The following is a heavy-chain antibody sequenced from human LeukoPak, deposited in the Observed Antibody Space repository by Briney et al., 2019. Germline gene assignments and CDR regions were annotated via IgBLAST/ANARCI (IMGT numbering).Heavy chain of an antibody. CDR3: ARGLVGLTPHAGVFQI. CDR2: IYSNGNT. Sequence: SETLSLTCIVSGGSFSSSYWSWIRQPPGKGLEWLAYIYSNGNTNSNPSLKSRVTIAVDTSQSQFSLKLSSVTAADTAVYYCARGLVGLTPHAGVFQIWGQGTKVTVSS. V-gene: IGHV4-59*01. CDR1: GGSFSSSY. J-gene: IGHJ3*02. D-gene: IGHD1-26*01.